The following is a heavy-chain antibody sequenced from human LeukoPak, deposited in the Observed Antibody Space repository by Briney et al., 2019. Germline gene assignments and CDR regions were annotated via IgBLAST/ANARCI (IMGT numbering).Heavy chain of an antibody. J-gene: IGHJ4*02. CDR3: AREYQPLFLDY. V-gene: IGHV4-30-4*01. Sequence: PSQTLSLTCTVSGGSISSGDYYWNWIRQPPGRGLEWIGYIYYSGSTYYNTSLKSRVTISVDTSKNQFSLKLSSVTAADTAVYYCAREYQPLFLDYWGQGTLVTVSS. D-gene: IGHD2-2*01. CDR2: IYYSGST. CDR1: GGSISSGDYY.